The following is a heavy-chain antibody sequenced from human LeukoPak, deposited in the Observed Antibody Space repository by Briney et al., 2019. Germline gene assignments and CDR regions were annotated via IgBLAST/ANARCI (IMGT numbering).Heavy chain of an antibody. CDR2: ISWSSGSI. V-gene: IGHV3-9*01. CDR3: AKSMVRGVIITLDY. D-gene: IGHD3-10*01. Sequence: GRSLRLSCAASGFTFDDYAMHWVRQAPGKGLEWVSGISWSSGSIGYADSVKGRFTISRDNAKNSLYPQMNSLRAEDTALYYCAKSMVRGVIITLDYWGQGTLVTVSS. CDR1: GFTFDDYA. J-gene: IGHJ4*02.